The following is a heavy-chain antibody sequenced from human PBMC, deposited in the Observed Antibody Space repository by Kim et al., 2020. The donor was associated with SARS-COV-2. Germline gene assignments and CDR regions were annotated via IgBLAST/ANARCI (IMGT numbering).Heavy chain of an antibody. D-gene: IGHD3-10*01. CDR3: ARVGKDYYGSGTNHDY. J-gene: IGHJ4*02. V-gene: IGHV1-69*04. Sequence: VQGRVTITADKSTSTAYMELSSLRSEDTAVYYCARVGKDYYGSGTNHDYWGQGTLVTVSS.